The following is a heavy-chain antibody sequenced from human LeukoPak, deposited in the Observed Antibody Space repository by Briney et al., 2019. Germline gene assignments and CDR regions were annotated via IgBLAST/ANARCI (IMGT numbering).Heavy chain of an antibody. Sequence: SETLSLTCAVSGGSFSSSSWWSWVRQPPGKGLEWIGEIYHSGSTNYNPSLTSRVTIFVDKSKTHFSLKLSSVTAADTAVYYCARLSLKVLEWSPTKGKETHYLDYWGQGTLVTVSS. CDR3: ARLSLKVLEWSPTKGKETHYLDY. J-gene: IGHJ4*02. D-gene: IGHD3-3*01. CDR1: GGSFSSSSW. V-gene: IGHV4-4*02. CDR2: IYHSGST.